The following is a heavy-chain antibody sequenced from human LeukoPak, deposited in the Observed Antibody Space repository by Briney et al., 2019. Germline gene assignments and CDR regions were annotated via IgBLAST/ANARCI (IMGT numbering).Heavy chain of an antibody. CDR1: GGSISSSSYY. Sequence: SSETLSLTCTVSGGSISSSSYYWGWIRQPPGKGLEWIGSIYYSGSTYYNPSLKSRVTISVDTSKNQFSLKLSSVTAADTAVYYCARDQYCSGGSCHDAFDIWGQGTMVTVSS. CDR2: IYYSGST. J-gene: IGHJ3*02. D-gene: IGHD2-15*01. CDR3: ARDQYCSGGSCHDAFDI. V-gene: IGHV4-39*07.